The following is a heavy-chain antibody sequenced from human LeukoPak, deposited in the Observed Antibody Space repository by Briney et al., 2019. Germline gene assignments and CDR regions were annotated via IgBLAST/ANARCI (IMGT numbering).Heavy chain of an antibody. J-gene: IGHJ5*02. CDR3: ARDSGFWTFDP. CDR2: VYSSGSA. V-gene: IGHV4-61*02. CDR1: GGSVSSGSDY. Sequence: SETLSLTCTVSGGSVSSGSDYWSWIRQSAGKGLEWIGRVYSSGSANYNPSLKSRLTMAVDTSKNQISLKLTSVTAADTAVYYCARDSGFWTFDPWGQGALVTVSS. D-gene: IGHD3/OR15-3a*01.